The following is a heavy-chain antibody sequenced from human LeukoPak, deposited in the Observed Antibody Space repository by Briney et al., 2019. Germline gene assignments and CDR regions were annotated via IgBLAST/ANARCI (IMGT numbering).Heavy chain of an antibody. CDR3: AKDNSPGWFGP. Sequence: GGTLRPSCAASGFTFSSYWMHWVRQAPGKGLVWVSRVSPDGGSTAYADSVKGRFTISRDNAKNTLYLQMNSLSAEDTAMYYCAKDNSPGWFGPWGQGTLVTVSS. J-gene: IGHJ5*02. CDR2: VSPDGGST. D-gene: IGHD5-18*01. CDR1: GFTFSSYW. V-gene: IGHV3-74*03.